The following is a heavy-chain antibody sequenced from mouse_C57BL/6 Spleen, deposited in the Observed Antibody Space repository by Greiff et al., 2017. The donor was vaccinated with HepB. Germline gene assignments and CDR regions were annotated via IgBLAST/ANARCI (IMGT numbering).Heavy chain of an antibody. J-gene: IGHJ4*01. V-gene: IGHV1-39*01. D-gene: IGHD2-5*01. CDR1: GYSFTDYN. Sequence: EVHLVESGPELVKPGASVKISCKASGYSFTDYNMNWVKQSNGKSLEWIGVINPNYGTTSYNQKFKGKATLTVDQSSSTAYMQLNSLTSEDSAVYYCARWYSKGYAMDYWGQGTSVTVSS. CDR2: INPNYGTT. CDR3: ARWYSKGYAMDY.